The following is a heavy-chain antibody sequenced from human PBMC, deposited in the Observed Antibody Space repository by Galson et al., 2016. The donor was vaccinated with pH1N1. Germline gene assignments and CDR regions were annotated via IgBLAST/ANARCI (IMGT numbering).Heavy chain of an antibody. CDR2: VSGDATRT. D-gene: IGHD6-19*01. CDR3: AKDGPPGSSGWSSYYFDS. Sequence: SLRLSCAASGFIFSNYAISWVRQAPGKGLEWVSVVSGDATRTYYADSVKGRFTSSRDNSKNTLYLQMNSLRVDDTAVYYCAKDGPPGSSGWSSYYFDSWGQGTLVTVSS. CDR1: GFIFSNYA. V-gene: IGHV3-23*01. J-gene: IGHJ4*02.